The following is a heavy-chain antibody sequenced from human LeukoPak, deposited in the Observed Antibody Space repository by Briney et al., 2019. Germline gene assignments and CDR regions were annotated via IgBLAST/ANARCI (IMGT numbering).Heavy chain of an antibody. Sequence: GGSLRLSWAASGFTLSIHAMDWVRQAPGKVMGWVSSIFGIGISIYYADSVKGRFTISRDNSKNMVYLQMNSLIAEDTAVYYCAKDMHGYDRPVDYWGRGTLVTVSS. CDR3: AKDMHGYDRPVDY. V-gene: IGHV3-23*01. CDR1: GFTLSIHA. CDR2: IFGIGISI. J-gene: IGHJ4*02. D-gene: IGHD5-24*01.